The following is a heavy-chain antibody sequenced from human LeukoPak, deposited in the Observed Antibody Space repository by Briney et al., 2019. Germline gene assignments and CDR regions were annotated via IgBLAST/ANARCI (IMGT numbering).Heavy chain of an antibody. CDR2: INAGNGDT. Sequence: GASVKVSCKASGYTFTNHEMHWVRQAPGQSLEWMGGINAGNGDTKYSQEFQGRVTISRDTSANTAYMELSSLRSEDTAVYYCATRPALGFGELLGRSPIDPWGQGTLVTVSS. V-gene: IGHV1-3*03. J-gene: IGHJ5*02. CDR1: GYTFTNHE. D-gene: IGHD3-10*01. CDR3: ATRPALGFGELLGRSPIDP.